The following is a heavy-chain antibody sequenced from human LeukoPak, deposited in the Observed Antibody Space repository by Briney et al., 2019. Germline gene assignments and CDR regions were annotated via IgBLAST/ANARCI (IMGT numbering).Heavy chain of an antibody. CDR2: IYTSGST. CDR3: AKQAYSYQLLVSWFDP. D-gene: IGHD2-2*01. J-gene: IGHJ5*02. CDR1: GGSISSYY. Sequence: PSETLSLTCTVSGGSISSYYWSWIRQPPGKGLEWIGYIYTSGSTNYNPSLKSRVTISVDTSKNQFSLKLSSVTAADTAVYYCAKQAYSYQLLVSWFDPWGQGTLVTVSS. V-gene: IGHV4-4*09.